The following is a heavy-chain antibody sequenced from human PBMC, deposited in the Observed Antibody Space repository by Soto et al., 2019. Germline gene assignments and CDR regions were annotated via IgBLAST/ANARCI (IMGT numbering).Heavy chain of an antibody. Sequence: PGGSLRLSCAASGFTFSSYAMSWVRQAPGKGLEWVSAISGSGGSTYYADSVKGRFTISRDNSKNTLYLQMNSLRAEDTAVYYCAKDRGHIVVVPAANDYWGQGTLVTVSS. CDR2: ISGSGGST. CDR3: AKDRGHIVVVPAANDY. V-gene: IGHV3-23*01. CDR1: GFTFSSYA. D-gene: IGHD2-2*01. J-gene: IGHJ4*02.